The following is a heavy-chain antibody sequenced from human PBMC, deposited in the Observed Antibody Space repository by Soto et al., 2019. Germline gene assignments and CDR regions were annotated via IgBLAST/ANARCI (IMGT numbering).Heavy chain of an antibody. CDR2: IKSKTDGGTT. V-gene: IGHV3-15*07. J-gene: IGHJ4*02. Sequence: GGSLRLSCAASGFTFSNAWMNWVRQAPGKGLEWVGRIKSKTDGGTTDYAAPVKGRFTISRDDSKNTLYLQMNSLKTEDTAVYYCTTDVVPRGYNHDYWGQGTLVTVSS. CDR3: TTDVVPRGYNHDY. CDR1: GFTFSNAW. D-gene: IGHD5-12*01.